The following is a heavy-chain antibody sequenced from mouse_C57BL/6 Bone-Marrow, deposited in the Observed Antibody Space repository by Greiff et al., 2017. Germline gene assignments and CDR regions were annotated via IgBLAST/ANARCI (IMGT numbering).Heavy chain of an antibody. CDR3: ARDADGPLGYFDV. CDR2: SRNKANDYTT. CDR1: GFTFSDFY. J-gene: IGHJ1*03. Sequence: EVQVVESGGGLVQSGRSLRLSCATSGFTFSDFYMEWVRQAPGKGLEWIAASRNKANDYTTEYSASVKGRFIVSRDTSQSILYLQMNALRAEDTAIYYCARDADGPLGYFDVWGTGTTVTVSS. V-gene: IGHV7-1*01. D-gene: IGHD2-3*01.